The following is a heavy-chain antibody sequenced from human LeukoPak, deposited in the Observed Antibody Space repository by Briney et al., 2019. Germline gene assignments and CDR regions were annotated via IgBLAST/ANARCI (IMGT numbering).Heavy chain of an antibody. D-gene: IGHD3-22*01. V-gene: IGHV4-61*02. CDR2: IYTSGST. J-gene: IGHJ5*02. CDR1: GGSISSGSYY. Sequence: PSQTLSLTCTVSGGSISSGSYYWSWIRQPAGKGLEWIGRIYTSGSTNYNPPLKSRVTISVDTSKNQFSLKLSSVTAADTAVYYCARDYYDSSGYYHVNWFDPWGQGTLVTVSS. CDR3: ARDYYDSSGYYHVNWFDP.